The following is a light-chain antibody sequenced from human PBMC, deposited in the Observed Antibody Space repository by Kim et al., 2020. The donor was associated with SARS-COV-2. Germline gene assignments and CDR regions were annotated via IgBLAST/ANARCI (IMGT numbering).Light chain of an antibody. CDR2: DAS. Sequence: SPGEGATLSCRASQSVSSFLAGYQQKPGRAPRLLIYDASNRATGIPARFSGSGSGTDFTLTISSLEPEDFAVYYCQQRSNWPPLTFGGGTKVDIK. J-gene: IGKJ4*01. V-gene: IGKV3-11*01. CDR3: QQRSNWPPLT. CDR1: QSVSSF.